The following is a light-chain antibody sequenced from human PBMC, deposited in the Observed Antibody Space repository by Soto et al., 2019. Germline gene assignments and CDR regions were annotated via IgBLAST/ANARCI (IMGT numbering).Light chain of an antibody. Sequence: EIVLTQSPGTLSLSPGERATLSCRASQSVSSSYLAWYQQKPGQAPRLLLYGASSRATGIPARFSGSGSGTDFTLTISRLEPEDFAVYYCHQYGSSPPYTFGQGTKLEIK. CDR2: GAS. CDR3: HQYGSSPPYT. CDR1: QSVSSSY. J-gene: IGKJ2*01. V-gene: IGKV3-20*01.